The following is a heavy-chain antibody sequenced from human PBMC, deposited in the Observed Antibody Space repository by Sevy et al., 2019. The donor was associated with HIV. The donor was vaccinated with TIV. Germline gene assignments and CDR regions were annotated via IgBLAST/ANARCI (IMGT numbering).Heavy chain of an antibody. CDR1: GFSLNTSGVG. J-gene: IGHJ4*02. CDR3: ARFLKGDYTNYFDS. D-gene: IGHD4-4*01. CDR2: IFWDDEK. V-gene: IGHV2-5*02. Sequence: SGPTLVNPAQTLTLTCSFSGFSLNTSGVGVGWIRLPPGKALEWLALIFWDDEKRYSPPLKNRLTITKDTSKNQVVLXXXXXXPVDTATYYCARFLKGDYTNYFDSWDQGSLVTVSS.